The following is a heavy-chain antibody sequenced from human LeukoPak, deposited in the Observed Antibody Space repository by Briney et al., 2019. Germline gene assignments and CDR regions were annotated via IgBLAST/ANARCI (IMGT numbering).Heavy chain of an antibody. V-gene: IGHV3-23*01. D-gene: IGHD3-3*01. CDR2: ISGSGGST. CDR3: AKRNGVVTPKGDYYYYMDV. Sequence: GGSLRLSCAASGLTFSSYAMSWVRQAPGKGLEWVSAISGSGGSTYYADSVKGRFTISRDNSKNTLYLQMNSLRAEDTAVYYCAKRNGVVTPKGDYYYYMDVWGKGTTVTVSS. J-gene: IGHJ6*03. CDR1: GLTFSSYA.